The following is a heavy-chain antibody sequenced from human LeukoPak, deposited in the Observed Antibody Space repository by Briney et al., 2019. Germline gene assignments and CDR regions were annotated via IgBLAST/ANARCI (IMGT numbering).Heavy chain of an antibody. D-gene: IGHD3-9*01. CDR1: GGSISSSNYY. J-gene: IGHJ4*02. CDR2: IYYSGST. V-gene: IGHV4-39*07. Sequence: SETLSLTCTVSGGSISSSNYYWGWIRQPPGKGLEWSGSIYYSGSTYYSPSLKSRVTISVDTSKNQFSLKLSSVTAADTAVYYCAREDYDILTGYPSYYFDYWGQGTLVTVSS. CDR3: AREDYDILTGYPSYYFDY.